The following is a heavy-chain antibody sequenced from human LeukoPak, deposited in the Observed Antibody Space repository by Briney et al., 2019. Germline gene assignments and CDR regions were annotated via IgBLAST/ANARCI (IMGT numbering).Heavy chain of an antibody. Sequence: SETLSLTCTVSAGSISNSHYYWGWLRQPPGKGLEWIGIIYYSGSTYYNPSLKSRVTISVDTSKNQFSLKLRSVTAADTAVYYCARSSGYYRYYFDYWGRETLVTVSS. J-gene: IGHJ4*02. D-gene: IGHD3-22*01. V-gene: IGHV4-39*01. CDR2: IYYSGST. CDR1: AGSISNSHYY. CDR3: ARSSGYYRYYFDY.